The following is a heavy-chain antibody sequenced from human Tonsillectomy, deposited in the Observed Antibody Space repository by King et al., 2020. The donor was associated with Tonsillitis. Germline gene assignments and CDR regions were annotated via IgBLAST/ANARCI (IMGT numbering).Heavy chain of an antibody. CDR3: ARDRDGYNYYYGMDV. CDR2: INWNGGST. CDR1: GFTFGDYA. V-gene: IGHV3-20*04. Sequence: VQLVESGGGVVRPGESLRLSCAASGFTFGDYAMNWVRHAPGKGLEWVSGINWNGGSTGYADSVKGRFTISRDNARNSLYLQMNSLRAEDTALYYCARDRDGYNYYYGMDVWGQGTTVTVSS. J-gene: IGHJ6*02. D-gene: IGHD5-24*01.